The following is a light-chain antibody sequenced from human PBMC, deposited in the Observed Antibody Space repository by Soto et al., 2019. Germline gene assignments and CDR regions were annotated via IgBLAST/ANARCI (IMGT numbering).Light chain of an antibody. CDR3: QQRDSWPIT. CDR2: DAS. V-gene: IGKV3-11*01. CDR1: QSVSSY. Sequence: EIVLTQSPATLSLSPGERATLSCRASQSVSSYLAWYQQKPGQAPRLLIYDASNRATGIPARFSGSGSGTEFTLTINSLEPDDFAVYYCQQRDSWPITFGQGTRLEIK. J-gene: IGKJ5*01.